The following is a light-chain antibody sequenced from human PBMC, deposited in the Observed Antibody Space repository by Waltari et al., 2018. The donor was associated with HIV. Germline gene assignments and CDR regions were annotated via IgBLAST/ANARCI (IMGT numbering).Light chain of an antibody. CDR2: DAS. CDR3: QQRSNWPHT. J-gene: IGKJ4*01. Sequence: EIVFTESPATLSLSPGERANLTCRASQSINRYLSWYKQKPGQAPRILIYDASNRATGIPARFSGSGSGTDFTLTISSLEAEDFAVYYCQQRSNWPHTFGGGTKVEIK. CDR1: QSINRY. V-gene: IGKV3-11*01.